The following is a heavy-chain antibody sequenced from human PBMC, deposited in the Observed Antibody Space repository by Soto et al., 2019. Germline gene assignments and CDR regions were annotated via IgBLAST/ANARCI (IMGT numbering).Heavy chain of an antibody. CDR3: AKDYFDY. J-gene: IGHJ4*02. Sequence: PGGSLRLSCAASAISFNTYGVTWVRQAPGKGLEWVSTVTVTGGSTYYADSVKGRFTISRDNSKNTLYLQMNSLRAEDAAVYYCAKDYFDYWGQGTLVTVSS. V-gene: IGHV3-23*01. CDR2: VTVTGGST. CDR1: AISFNTYG.